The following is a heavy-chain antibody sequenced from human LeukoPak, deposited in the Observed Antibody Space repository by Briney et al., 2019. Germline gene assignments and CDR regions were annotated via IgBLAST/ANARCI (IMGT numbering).Heavy chain of an antibody. CDR2: INHSGST. CDR1: GGSFSGYY. CDR3: AREYSSGWYRRMDYFDY. Sequence: SGTLSLTCAVYGGSFSGYYWSWIRQPPGKGLEWIGEINHSGSTNYNPSLKSRVTISVDTSKNQFSLKRSSVTAADTAVYYCAREYSSGWYRRMDYFDYWGQGTLVTVSS. D-gene: IGHD6-19*01. V-gene: IGHV4-34*01. J-gene: IGHJ4*02.